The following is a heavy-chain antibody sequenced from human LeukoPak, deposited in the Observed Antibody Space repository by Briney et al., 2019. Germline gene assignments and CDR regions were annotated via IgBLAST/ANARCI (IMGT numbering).Heavy chain of an antibody. CDR3: ARTSIAARRANAFDI. J-gene: IGHJ3*02. D-gene: IGHD6-6*01. Sequence: PSQTLSLTCTVSSGSISSGGYSWSWIRQPPGKGLEWIGNIYHSGSTYYNPSLKSRVTISVDRSKNQFSLKLSSVTAADTAVYYCARTSIAARRANAFDIWGLGTMVTVSS. CDR2: IYHSGST. CDR1: SGSISSGGYS. V-gene: IGHV4-30-2*01.